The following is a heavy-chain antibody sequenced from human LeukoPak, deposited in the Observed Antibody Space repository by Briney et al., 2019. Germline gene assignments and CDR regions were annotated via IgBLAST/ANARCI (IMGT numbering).Heavy chain of an antibody. Sequence: GGSLRLSCAASGFTFSSYAMSWVRQAPGKGLEWVANIKQDGSEKYYVDSVKGRFTISRDNAKNSLFLQMNSLRGEDTAVYYCARAVLGYWGQGTLVTVSS. CDR1: GFTFSSYA. J-gene: IGHJ4*02. CDR2: IKQDGSEK. V-gene: IGHV3-7*01. D-gene: IGHD7-27*01. CDR3: ARAVLGY.